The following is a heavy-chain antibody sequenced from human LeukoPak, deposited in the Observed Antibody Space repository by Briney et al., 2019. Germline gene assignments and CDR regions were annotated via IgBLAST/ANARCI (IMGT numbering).Heavy chain of an antibody. CDR3: AKDGGYSYATFDY. Sequence: PGGSLRLSCAASGFTFSSYGMHWVRQAPGKGLEWVAVISYDGGNKYYADSVKGRFTISRDNSKNTLYLQMNSLRAEDTAVYYCAKDGGYSYATFDYWGQGTLVTVSS. CDR1: GFTFSSYG. V-gene: IGHV3-30*18. J-gene: IGHJ4*02. D-gene: IGHD5-18*01. CDR2: ISYDGGNK.